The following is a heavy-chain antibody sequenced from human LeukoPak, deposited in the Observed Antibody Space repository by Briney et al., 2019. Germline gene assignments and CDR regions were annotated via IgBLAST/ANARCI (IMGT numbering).Heavy chain of an antibody. CDR2: SHNSGST. V-gene: IGHV4-61*02. CDR3: ARDHPYSGSYYDAFDI. Sequence: SQTLSLTCIVSGGSISRGSYYWNWIRQPAGKGLEGRGRSHNSGSTNYNPSLKSRVTISVDTSKNQFSLKLSSVTAADTAVYYCARDHPYSGSYYDAFDIWGQGTMVTVSS. D-gene: IGHD1-26*01. CDR1: GGSISRGSYY. J-gene: IGHJ3*02.